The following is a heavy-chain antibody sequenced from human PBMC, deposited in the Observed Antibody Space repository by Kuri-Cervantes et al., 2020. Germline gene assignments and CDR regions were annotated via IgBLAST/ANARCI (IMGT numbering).Heavy chain of an antibody. Sequence: SLKISCAASGFTFDDYAMHWVRQAPGKGLEWVSGISWNSGSIGYADSVKGRFTISRDNAKNSLYLQMNSLRAEDTAVYYCARGVGYFQHWGQGTLVTVSS. CDR3: ARGVGYFQH. CDR2: ISWNSGSI. D-gene: IGHD3-10*01. J-gene: IGHJ1*01. CDR1: GFTFDDYA. V-gene: IGHV3-9*01.